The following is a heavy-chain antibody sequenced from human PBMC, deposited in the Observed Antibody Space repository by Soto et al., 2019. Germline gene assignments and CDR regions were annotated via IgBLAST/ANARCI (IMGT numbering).Heavy chain of an antibody. J-gene: IGHJ6*02. CDR2: IVVGSGNT. CDR3: AADGVIYYGMDV. V-gene: IGHV1-58*01. Sequence: VASVKVSCKASGFTFTSSAVQWVRQARGQRLEWIGWIVVGSGNTNYAQKFQERVTITRDMSTSTAYMELSSLRSEDTAVYYCAADGVIYYGMDVWGQGTTVTVSS. CDR1: GFTFTSSA.